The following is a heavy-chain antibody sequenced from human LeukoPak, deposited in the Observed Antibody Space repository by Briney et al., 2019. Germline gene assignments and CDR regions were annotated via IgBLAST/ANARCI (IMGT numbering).Heavy chain of an antibody. CDR1: GFTYSIYW. CDR3: ARAPRAVAGDY. V-gene: IGHV3-7*01. CDR2: IKEDGSEK. Sequence: GGSLRLSCAASGFTYSIYWMSWVRQAPGKGLEWVANIKEDGSEKYYVDSVKGRFTISRDNTKNSVYLQMSSLRAEDTAVYYCARAPRAVAGDYWGQGTLVTVFS. D-gene: IGHD6-19*01. J-gene: IGHJ4*02.